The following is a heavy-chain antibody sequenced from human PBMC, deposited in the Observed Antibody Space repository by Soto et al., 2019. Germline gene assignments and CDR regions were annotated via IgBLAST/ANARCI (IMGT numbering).Heavy chain of an antibody. D-gene: IGHD6-13*01. CDR3: ARGGAAGHSRAGGWFDP. CDR1: GGSISSGGYS. Sequence: KASETLSLTCAVSGGSISSGGYSWSWIRQPPGKGLEWIGYIYHSGSTYYNPSLKSRVTISVDRSKNQFSLKLSSVTAADTAVYYCARGGAAGHSRAGGWFDPWGQGTLVTVSS. V-gene: IGHV4-30-2*01. CDR2: IYHSGST. J-gene: IGHJ5*02.